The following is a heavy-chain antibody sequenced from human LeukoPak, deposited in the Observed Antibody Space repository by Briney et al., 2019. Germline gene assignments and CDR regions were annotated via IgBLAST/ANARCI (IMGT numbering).Heavy chain of an antibody. CDR1: GDSVSSGSYY. CDR2: IYYSGST. J-gene: IGHJ4*02. V-gene: IGHV4-61*01. D-gene: IGHD5-12*01. Sequence: KPSETLSLTCTVSGDSVSSGSYYWRWIRQPPGKGLEWIGYIYYSGSTNYNPSLKSQFTISVDTSKNQFSLKLSSVTAADTAVYYCARERGGYSGSPYYFDYWGQGTLVTVSS. CDR3: ARERGGYSGSPYYFDY.